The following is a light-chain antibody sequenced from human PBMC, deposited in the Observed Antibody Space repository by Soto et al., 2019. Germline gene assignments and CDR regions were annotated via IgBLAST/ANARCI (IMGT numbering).Light chain of an antibody. CDR3: QQSYITLFT. Sequence: DRVTITRRTTQSIDDYLDWYLQMSGKALKLLMFAASTLQSGVPSRFSGSGSDTDFTLTISSLQPEDLATYYCQQSYITLFTSGP. V-gene: IGKV1-39*01. CDR1: QSIDDY. J-gene: IGKJ3*01. CDR2: AAS.